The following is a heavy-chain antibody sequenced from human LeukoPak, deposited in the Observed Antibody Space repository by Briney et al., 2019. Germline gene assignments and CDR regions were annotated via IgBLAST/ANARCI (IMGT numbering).Heavy chain of an antibody. J-gene: IGHJ4*02. CDR2: IYYSGST. CDR1: GGSISSSSYY. D-gene: IGHD3-22*01. CDR3: ATAMIVVAVFDY. Sequence: SGTLSLTCTVSGGSISSSSYYWGWIRQPPGKGLEWIGSIYYSGSTYYNPSLKSRVTISVDTSKNQFSLKLSPVTAADTAVYYCATAMIVVAVFDYWGQGTLVTVSS. V-gene: IGHV4-39*01.